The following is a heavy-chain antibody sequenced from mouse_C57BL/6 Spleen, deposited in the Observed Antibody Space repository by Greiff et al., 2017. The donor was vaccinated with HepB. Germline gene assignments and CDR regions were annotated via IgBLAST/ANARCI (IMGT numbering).Heavy chain of an antibody. CDR3: ARALHCNADDYAMDY. CDR2: INPNNGGT. Sequence: EVQLQQSGPELVKPGASVKISCKASGYTFTDYYMNWVKQSHGKSLEWIGDINPNNGGTSYNQKFKGKATLTVDKSSSTAYMKLRSLTSEDSAVYYCARALHCNADDYAMDYWGQGTSVTVSS. J-gene: IGHJ4*01. V-gene: IGHV1-26*01. D-gene: IGHD6-1*01. CDR1: GYTFTDYY.